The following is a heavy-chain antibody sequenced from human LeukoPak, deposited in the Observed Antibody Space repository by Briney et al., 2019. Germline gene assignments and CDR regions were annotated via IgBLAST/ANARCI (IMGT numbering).Heavy chain of an antibody. Sequence: PSETLSLTCAVSGFSISSGYYWGWIRQPPGKGLEGIGSIYHSGSTYYNPSLKSRVTISVDTSTNQFSLKLRSVTDAATADYYCARFYYDNSGYYPDYWGQGTLVTVSS. V-gene: IGHV4-38-2*01. CDR1: GFSISSGYY. CDR3: ARFYYDNSGYYPDY. J-gene: IGHJ4*02. D-gene: IGHD3-22*01. CDR2: IYHSGST.